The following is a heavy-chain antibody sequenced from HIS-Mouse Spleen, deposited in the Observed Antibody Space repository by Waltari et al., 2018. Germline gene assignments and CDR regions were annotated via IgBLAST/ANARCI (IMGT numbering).Heavy chain of an antibody. CDR2: IKQDGSEK. Sequence: EVQLVESGGGLVQRGGSLRLSCAASGFTSSSYGMTWVRQAPGKGLEWVANIKQDGSEKCYVDSGKGRFTIPRDNAKNSLYLQMNSLRAEDTAVYYCAREGDSGSYFDYWGQGTLVTVSS. CDR3: AREGDSGSYFDY. D-gene: IGHD1-26*01. V-gene: IGHV3-7*01. J-gene: IGHJ4*02. CDR1: GFTSSSYG.